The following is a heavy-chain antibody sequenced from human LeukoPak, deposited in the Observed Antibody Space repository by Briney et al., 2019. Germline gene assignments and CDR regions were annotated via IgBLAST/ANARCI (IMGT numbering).Heavy chain of an antibody. CDR2: IIPIFGTA. J-gene: IGHJ4*02. V-gene: IGHV1-69*05. D-gene: IGHD5-12*01. Sequence: SVKVSCKASGGTFSSYAISWVRQAPGQGLEWMGGIIPIFGTANYAQKLQGRVTMTTDTSTSTAYMELRSLRSDDTAVYYCARERGYSGYVDHWGQGTLVTVSS. CDR1: GGTFSSYA. CDR3: ARERGYSGYVDH.